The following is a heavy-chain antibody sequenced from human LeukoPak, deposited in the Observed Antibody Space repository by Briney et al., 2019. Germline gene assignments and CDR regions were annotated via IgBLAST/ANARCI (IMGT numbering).Heavy chain of an antibody. CDR3: AREALWFGESLDAFDI. V-gene: IGHV3-74*01. CDR1: GFTFSSYW. Sequence: GGSLRLSCAASGFTFSSYWMHWVRQAPGKGLVWVSRINSDGSSTSYADSVKGRYTISRDNAKNTLYLQMNSLRAEDTAVYYCAREALWFGESLDAFDIWGQGTMVTVSS. CDR2: INSDGSST. J-gene: IGHJ3*02. D-gene: IGHD3-10*01.